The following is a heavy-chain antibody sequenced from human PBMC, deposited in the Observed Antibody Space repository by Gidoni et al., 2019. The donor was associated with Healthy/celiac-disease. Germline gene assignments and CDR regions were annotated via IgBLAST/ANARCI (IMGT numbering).Heavy chain of an antibody. CDR2: IYYSGST. D-gene: IGHD1-26*01. CDR3: ARYSGSYSLSGNWFDP. CDR1: GGSISRGGYY. Sequence: QVQLQESGPGLVKPSQTLSLTCTVSGGSISRGGYYWSWIRQHPGKGLEWIGYIYYSGSTYYNPSLKSRVTISVDTSKNQFSLKLSSVTAADTAVYYCARYSGSYSLSGNWFDPWGQGTLVTVSS. V-gene: IGHV4-31*03. J-gene: IGHJ5*02.